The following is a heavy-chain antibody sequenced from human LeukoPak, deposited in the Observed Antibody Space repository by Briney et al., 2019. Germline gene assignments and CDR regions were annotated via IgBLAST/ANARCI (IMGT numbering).Heavy chain of an antibody. Sequence: SETLSLTCTVSGGSISSYYWSWIRQPPGKGLEWIGYIYYSGSTNYNPSLKSRVTISVDTSKNQFSLKLSSVTAADTAVYYCARVVDARNYYYGMDVWGQGTTVTVSS. J-gene: IGHJ6*02. V-gene: IGHV4-59*01. CDR3: ARVVDARNYYYGMDV. CDR1: GGSISSYY. CDR2: IYYSGST. D-gene: IGHD2-15*01.